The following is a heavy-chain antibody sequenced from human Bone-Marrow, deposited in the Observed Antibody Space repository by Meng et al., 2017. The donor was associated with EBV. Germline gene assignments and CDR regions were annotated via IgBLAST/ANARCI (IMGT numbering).Heavy chain of an antibody. CDR2: SYWDDDK. J-gene: IGHJ5*02. Sequence: NVHGPKLIRTTPALILNCPFSGLCVSASGVVVGCIRQPQGNALELLALSYWDDDKRNSPSLKSRLTITKDTSKNHVVLTMTNMDPVDTATYYCAHSRGGLLLWFRELSWFDPWGQGTLVTVSS. CDR3: AHSRGGLLLWFRELSWFDP. CDR1: GLCVSASGVV. D-gene: IGHD3-10*01. V-gene: IGHV2-5*02.